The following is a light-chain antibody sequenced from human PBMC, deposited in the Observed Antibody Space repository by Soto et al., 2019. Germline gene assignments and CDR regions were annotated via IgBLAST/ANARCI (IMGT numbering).Light chain of an antibody. Sequence: GERATLSCRAIQSVSRNYLAWYQQRPGLPPSLLIHDASSRATGIPERFSGSGSGTDFTLTISRLEPEDSAMYFCQQYRTSRTFGQGTKVDIK. CDR2: DAS. CDR3: QQYRTSRT. CDR1: QSVSRNY. J-gene: IGKJ1*01. V-gene: IGKV3D-20*01.